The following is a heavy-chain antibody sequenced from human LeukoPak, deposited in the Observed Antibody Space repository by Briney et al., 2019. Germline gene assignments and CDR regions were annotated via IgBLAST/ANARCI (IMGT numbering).Heavy chain of an antibody. CDR3: AKHRYSSGWPQVPSDY. J-gene: IGHJ4*02. Sequence: GGSLRLSCAASGFTFSSYAMSWVRQAPGKGLEWVSAISGNGDNTYYADSVKGRFTISRDNSKNTLYLQMNSLRADDTAVYYCAKHRYSSGWPQVPSDYWGRGTLVTVSS. CDR1: GFTFSSYA. D-gene: IGHD6-19*01. V-gene: IGHV3-23*01. CDR2: ISGNGDNT.